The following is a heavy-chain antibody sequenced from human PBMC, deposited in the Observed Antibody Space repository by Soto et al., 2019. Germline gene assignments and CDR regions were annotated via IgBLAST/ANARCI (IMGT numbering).Heavy chain of an antibody. Sequence: QVQLQQWGAGLLKPSETLSLTCAVYGGSFCGYYWTWIRKPPGTGLAWIGEINHSGSTSYNPSLKIRVTISVDTSKNQFSLKLTSVTSADTAVYYCARDKITGLFDYWGRGTLVTVSS. V-gene: IGHV4-34*01. D-gene: IGHD2-8*02. CDR3: ARDKITGLFDY. CDR2: INHSGST. J-gene: IGHJ4*02. CDR1: GGSFCGYY.